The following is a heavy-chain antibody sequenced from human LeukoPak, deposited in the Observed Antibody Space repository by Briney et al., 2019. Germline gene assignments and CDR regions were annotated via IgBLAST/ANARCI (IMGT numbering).Heavy chain of an antibody. CDR3: ASSSIAAARLFDP. Sequence: AASVKVSCKASGGTFSSYAISWVRQAPGQGLEWMGRIIPIFGTANYARKFQGRVTITADESTSTAYMELSSLRSEDTAVYYCASSSIAAARLFDPWGQGTLVTASS. CDR1: GGTFSSYA. V-gene: IGHV1-69*13. D-gene: IGHD6-13*01. CDR2: IIPIFGTA. J-gene: IGHJ5*02.